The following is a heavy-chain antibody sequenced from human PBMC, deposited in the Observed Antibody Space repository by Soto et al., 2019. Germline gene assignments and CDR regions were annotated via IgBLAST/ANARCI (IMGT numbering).Heavy chain of an antibody. CDR1: GLTFRSYA. D-gene: IGHD3-9*01. Sequence: GGSLRLSCAASGLTFRSYAMSWVRQAPGKGLEWVSAISGSGGSTYYADSVKGRFTISRDNSKNTLYLQMNSLRAEDTAVYYCAKNEKVLRYFDWLLFLDYWGQGTLVTVSS. V-gene: IGHV3-23*01. J-gene: IGHJ4*02. CDR2: ISGSGGST. CDR3: AKNEKVLRYFDWLLFLDY.